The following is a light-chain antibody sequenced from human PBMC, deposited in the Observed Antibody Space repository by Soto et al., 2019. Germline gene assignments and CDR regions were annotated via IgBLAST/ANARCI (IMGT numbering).Light chain of an antibody. CDR2: AAS. J-gene: IGKJ2*01. CDR1: QSVSSNY. V-gene: IGKV3-20*01. CDR3: QLYGSSPPRYT. Sequence: EIVLTQSPGTLYLSPRERATLSCRASQSVSSNYLAWYQQKRGQAPRLLIYAASARATGIPDRFSGSGSGTAFTLTISRLEPEDFAVYFCQLYGSSPPRYTFGQGTKLEIK.